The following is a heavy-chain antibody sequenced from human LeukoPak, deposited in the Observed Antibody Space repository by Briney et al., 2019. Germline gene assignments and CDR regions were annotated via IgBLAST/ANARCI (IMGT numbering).Heavy chain of an antibody. CDR3: ATRKLGNDY. Sequence: SETLSLTCTVSGYSISSGNYWDWIRQPPGKGLEWIGSIYHSGSIYYNPSLKSRVTISVDTSKNQFSLKLSSVTAADTAVYYCATRKLGNDYWGQGTLVTVSS. J-gene: IGHJ4*02. CDR1: GYSISSGNY. V-gene: IGHV4-38-2*02. CDR2: IYHSGSI. D-gene: IGHD7-27*01.